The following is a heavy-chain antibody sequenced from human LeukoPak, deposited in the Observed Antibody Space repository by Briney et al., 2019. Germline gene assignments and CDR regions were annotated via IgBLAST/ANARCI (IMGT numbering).Heavy chain of an antibody. CDR3: ARAFGGVIVFPNWFDP. V-gene: IGHV3-48*03. Sequence: GGSLRLSCAASGFTFSSYEMNWVRQAPGKGLEWVSYISSSGSTIYYADSVKGRFTISRDNAKNSLYLQMNSLRAEDTAVYYYARAFGGVIVFPNWFDPWGQGTLVTVSS. D-gene: IGHD3-16*02. CDR1: GFTFSSYE. CDR2: ISSSGSTI. J-gene: IGHJ5*02.